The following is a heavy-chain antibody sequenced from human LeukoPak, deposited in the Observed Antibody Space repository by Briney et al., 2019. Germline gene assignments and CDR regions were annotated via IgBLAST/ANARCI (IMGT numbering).Heavy chain of an antibody. J-gene: IGHJ6*03. CDR2: ISSSSSTI. V-gene: IGHV3-48*01. D-gene: IGHD5-18*01. CDR1: GFTFSSYS. Sequence: PGGSLRLSCAASGFTFSSYSMNWVRQAPGKGLEWVSYISSSSSTIYYADSVKGRFTISRDNAKNSLYLQMNSLRAEDTAVYYCARDGYSYGSGLNYYYYYMDVWGKGTTVTVSS. CDR3: ARDGYSYGSGLNYYYYYMDV.